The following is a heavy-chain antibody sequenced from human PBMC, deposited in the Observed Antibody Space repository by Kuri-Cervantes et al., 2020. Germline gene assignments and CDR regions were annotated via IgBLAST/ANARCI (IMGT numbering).Heavy chain of an antibody. V-gene: IGHV1-8*01. Sequence: ASVTVSCQGSGYTFTSYDINWVRQATGQGLEWMGWMYPNSGNTGYAQKFQGRVTMTRNTSISTAYMEPSSLRSEDTAVYYCAKDYRGGSSSSEGFDYWGQGTLVTVSS. CDR2: MYPNSGNT. D-gene: IGHD6-6*01. CDR3: AKDYRGGSSSSEGFDY. CDR1: GYTFTSYD. J-gene: IGHJ4*02.